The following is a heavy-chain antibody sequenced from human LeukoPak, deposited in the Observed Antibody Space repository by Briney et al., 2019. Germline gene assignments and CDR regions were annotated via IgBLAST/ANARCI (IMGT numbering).Heavy chain of an antibody. Sequence: GESLKISCKASGYNFLKYWIAWVRQMPGKGLEWMGIIYPGDSDIRYSPSFRGQVTISADKSITTAYLQWSSLKASDTAMYYCARHFGYSGYDGGFWGQGTLVTVSS. CDR3: ARHFGYSGYDGGF. D-gene: IGHD5-12*01. J-gene: IGHJ4*02. V-gene: IGHV5-51*01. CDR2: IYPGDSDI. CDR1: GYNFLKYW.